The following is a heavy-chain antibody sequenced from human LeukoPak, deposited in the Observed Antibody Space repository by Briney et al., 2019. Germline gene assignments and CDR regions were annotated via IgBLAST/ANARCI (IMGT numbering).Heavy chain of an antibody. V-gene: IGHV4-34*01. CDR1: GGSFSGYY. CDR2: INHSGST. CDR3: ARGDYAPFDY. D-gene: IGHD4-17*01. J-gene: IGHJ4*02. Sequence: PSETLSLTCAVYGGSFSGYYWSWIRQPPGKGLERIGEINHSGSTNYNPSLKSRVTISVDTSKNQFSLKLSSVTAADTAVYYCARGDYAPFDYWGQGTLVTVSS.